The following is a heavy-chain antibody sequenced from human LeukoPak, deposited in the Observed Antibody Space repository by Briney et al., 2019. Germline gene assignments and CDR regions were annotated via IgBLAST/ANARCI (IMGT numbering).Heavy chain of an antibody. CDR3: ARHRREGGVVGAINY. V-gene: IGHV5-51*01. CDR1: GSRFTSYW. D-gene: IGHD1-26*01. J-gene: IGHJ4*02. CDR2: IYPSDSDT. Sequence: GESLKISVQGSGSRFTSYWIGWVRQLPGKGLEWTGIIYPSDSDTRYSPSFQGQVTISADKSISTAYLQWSSLKASDTAMYYCARHRREGGVVGAINYWGQGTLVTVSS.